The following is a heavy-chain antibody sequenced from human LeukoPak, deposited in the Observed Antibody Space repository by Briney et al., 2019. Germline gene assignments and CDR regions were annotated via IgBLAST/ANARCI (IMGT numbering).Heavy chain of an antibody. J-gene: IGHJ4*02. Sequence: SETLSLTCAVYGGPFSGYYWSWIRQPPGKGLEWIGEINHSGSTNYNPSLKSRVTISVDTSKDQFSLKLSSVTAADTAVYYCARGRLSSRYCSSTSCYRESYWGQGTLVTVSS. D-gene: IGHD2-2*01. CDR2: INHSGST. CDR1: GGPFSGYY. CDR3: ARGRLSSRYCSSTSCYRESY. V-gene: IGHV4-34*01.